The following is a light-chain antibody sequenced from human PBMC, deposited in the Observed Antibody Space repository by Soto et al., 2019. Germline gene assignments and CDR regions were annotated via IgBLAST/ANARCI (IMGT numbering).Light chain of an antibody. Sequence: QSALTQPASVSGSPGQSITISCTGTSSDVGGYNYVSWYQQHPGKAPKLMIYEVSNRPSGVSNRFSGSKSGHTASLTISGRHSEDEADYYYTSSTSSSTLEVFGTGTKLTVL. J-gene: IGLJ1*01. CDR3: TSSTSSSTLEV. V-gene: IGLV2-14*01. CDR2: EVS. CDR1: SSDVGGYNY.